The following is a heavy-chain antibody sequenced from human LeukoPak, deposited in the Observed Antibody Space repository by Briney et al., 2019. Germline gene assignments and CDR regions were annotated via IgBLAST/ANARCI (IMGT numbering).Heavy chain of an antibody. D-gene: IGHD6-13*01. CDR1: GGSISSGGYY. CDR2: IYYSGST. J-gene: IGHJ5*02. V-gene: IGHV4-31*03. Sequence: SETLSLTCTVSGGSISSGGYYWRWIRQHPGKGLEWIGYIYYSGSTYYNPSLKSRVTISVDTSKNQFSLKLSSVTAADTAVYYCARSLGYSSSWYDGFDPWGQGTLVTVFS. CDR3: ARSLGYSSSWYDGFDP.